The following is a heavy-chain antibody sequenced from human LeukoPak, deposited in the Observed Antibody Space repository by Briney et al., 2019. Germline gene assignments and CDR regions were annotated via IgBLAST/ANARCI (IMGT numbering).Heavy chain of an antibody. CDR1: GYSISSGYY. D-gene: IGHD3-10*01. CDR2: IYHSGST. V-gene: IGHV4-38-2*02. J-gene: IGHJ3*02. CDR3: ARSDGYGLVDI. Sequence: KASETLSLTCTVSGYSISSGYYWGWIRQPPGKGLEWIGSIYHSGSTYYNPSLKSRVTISVDTSKNQFSLKLSSVTAADTAVYYCARSDGYGLVDIWGQGTMVTVSS.